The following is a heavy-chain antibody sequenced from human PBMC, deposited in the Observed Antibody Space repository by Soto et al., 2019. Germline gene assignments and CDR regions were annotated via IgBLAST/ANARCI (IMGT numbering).Heavy chain of an antibody. D-gene: IGHD2-8*01. CDR2: ISGSGGST. Sequence: VGSLRLSCSASGFTFSSYAMSWVRKAPGKGLEWVSAISGSGGSTYYADSVKGRFTISRDNSKNTLYLQMNSLRAEDTAVYYCARDLDIVLMVYSIPHGLDVWGQGTTVTVSS. J-gene: IGHJ6*02. CDR1: GFTFSSYA. V-gene: IGHV3-23*01. CDR3: ARDLDIVLMVYSIPHGLDV.